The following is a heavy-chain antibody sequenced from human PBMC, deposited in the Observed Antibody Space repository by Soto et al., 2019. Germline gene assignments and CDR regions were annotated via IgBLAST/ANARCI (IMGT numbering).Heavy chain of an antibody. CDR1: GGSISSSSYY. J-gene: IGHJ4*02. D-gene: IGHD6-25*01. CDR3: ARHGVAALQFDS. Sequence: QLQLQESGPGLVKPSETLSLTCTVSGGSISSSSYYWGWIRQPPGKGLEWIGSIYYTGSTYYSPSLKRRVTISVDTSKNQFSLKLSSVNAADTAVYYCARHGVAALQFDSWGQGTLVTASS. V-gene: IGHV4-39*01. CDR2: IYYTGST.